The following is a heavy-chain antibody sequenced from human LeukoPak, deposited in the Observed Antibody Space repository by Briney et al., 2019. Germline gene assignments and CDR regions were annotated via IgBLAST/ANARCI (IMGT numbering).Heavy chain of an antibody. V-gene: IGHV3-66*01. Sequence: PGGSLRLSCAASGFTVSSNYMSWVRQAPGKGLEWVSVIYSGGSTYYADSVKGRFTISRDNSKNTLYLQMNGLRAEDTAVYYCANGPTYYDILSPFDPWGQGTLVTVSS. D-gene: IGHD3-9*01. CDR3: ANGPTYYDILSPFDP. CDR2: IYSGGST. CDR1: GFTVSSNY. J-gene: IGHJ5*02.